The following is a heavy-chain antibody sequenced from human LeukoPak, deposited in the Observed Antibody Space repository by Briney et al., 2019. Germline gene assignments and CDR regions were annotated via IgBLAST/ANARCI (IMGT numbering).Heavy chain of an antibody. J-gene: IGHJ5*02. CDR2: SSGSGDST. CDR3: AKDSLNWFGESIS. Sequence: GGSLRLSCAASGFTFSSYWMSWVRQAPGKGLEWVSSSSGSGDSTHYADSVKGRFTISRDNSKNTLYLQMNSLRAEDTAVYYCAKDSLNWFGESISWGQGTLVTVSS. D-gene: IGHD3-10*01. CDR1: GFTFSSYW. V-gene: IGHV3-23*01.